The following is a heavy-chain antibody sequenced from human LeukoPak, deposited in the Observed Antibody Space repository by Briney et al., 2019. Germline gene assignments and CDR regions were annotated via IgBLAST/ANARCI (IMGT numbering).Heavy chain of an antibody. CDR2: IIPIFGTA. V-gene: IGHV1-69*13. D-gene: IGHD3-9*01. J-gene: IGHJ5*02. Sequence: SVKVSCKASGDTLSSYAIRWVRQAPGQGLEWMGGIIPIFGTANYAQKFQGRVTITADESTSTAYMELGSLRSEDTAVYYCARNAVLLSFDAHLKRFDPWGQGTLVTVSS. CDR1: GDTLSSYA. CDR3: ARNAVLLSFDAHLKRFDP.